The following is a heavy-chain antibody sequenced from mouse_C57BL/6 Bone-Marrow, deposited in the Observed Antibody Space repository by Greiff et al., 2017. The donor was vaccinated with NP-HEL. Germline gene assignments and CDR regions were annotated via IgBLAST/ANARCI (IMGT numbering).Heavy chain of an antibody. Sequence: QVQLQQSGPGLVQPSQGLSITCTVSGFSLTSYGVHWVRQSPGKGLEWLGVIWSGGSTDNNAAFISRLTISKENSKSRVFCKMNSLQAGDTAIYYCARNLEVGLMDYWGQGTSVTVSS. D-gene: IGHD1-3*01. V-gene: IGHV2-2*01. J-gene: IGHJ4*01. CDR2: IWSGGST. CDR3: ARNLEVGLMDY. CDR1: GFSLTSYG.